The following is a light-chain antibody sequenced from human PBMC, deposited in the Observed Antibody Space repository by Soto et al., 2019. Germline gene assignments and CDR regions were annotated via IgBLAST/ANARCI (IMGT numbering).Light chain of an antibody. CDR2: DAS. CDR1: QSISNW. V-gene: IGKV1-5*01. CDR3: QQWT. J-gene: IGKJ1*01. Sequence: DIQMTQYPSTLSASVGDRVTITCRASQSISNWLAWYQQKPGKAPKLLIYDASSLGSGVPSRFSGSGSGTEFTLTISSLQPDDFATYYCQQWTFGQGTKVDSK.